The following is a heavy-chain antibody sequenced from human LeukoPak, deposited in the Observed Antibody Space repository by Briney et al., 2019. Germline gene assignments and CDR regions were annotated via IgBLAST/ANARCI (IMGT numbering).Heavy chain of an antibody. V-gene: IGHV3-23*01. D-gene: IGHD3-9*01. CDR1: GFTFSSYA. J-gene: IGHJ4*02. CDR2: ISGSGGST. CDR3: AKSQGEGSAPLLRYFDWLLWDY. Sequence: GRSLRLSCAASGFTFSSYAMHWVRQAPGKGLEWVSAISGSGGSTYYADSVKGRFTISRDNSKNTLYLQMNSLRAEDTAVYYCAKSQGEGSAPLLRYFDWLLWDYWGQGTLVTVSS.